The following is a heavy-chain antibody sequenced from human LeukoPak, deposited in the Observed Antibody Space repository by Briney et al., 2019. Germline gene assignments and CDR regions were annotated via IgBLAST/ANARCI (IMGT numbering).Heavy chain of an antibody. J-gene: IGHJ4*02. CDR2: IKLDGSEK. Sequence: PGGSLRLSCAASGFTFNYAWMSWVRQAPGKGLEWVANIKLDGSEKNYVDSVKGRFTISRDNTKNSLYLQMNSLRAEDTAVFYRARDQYDTWSRRGNFDSWGQGTLVIVSS. D-gene: IGHD3-3*01. CDR1: GFTFNYAW. CDR3: ARDQYDTWSRRGNFDS. V-gene: IGHV3-7*03.